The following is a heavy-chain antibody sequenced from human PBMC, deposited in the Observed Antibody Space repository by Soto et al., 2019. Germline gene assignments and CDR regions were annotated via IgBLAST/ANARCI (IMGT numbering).Heavy chain of an antibody. D-gene: IGHD1-26*01. J-gene: IGHJ4*02. V-gene: IGHV4-39*01. CDR2: IYYSGST. CDR1: GGSISSSSYY. CDR3: ARSVVGIVGATFDY. Sequence: SETLSLTXTVSGGSISSSSYYWGWIRQPPGKGLEWIGSIYYSGSTYYNPSLKSRVTISVDTSKNQFSLKLSSVTAADTAVYYCARSVVGIVGATFDYWGQGTLVTVSS.